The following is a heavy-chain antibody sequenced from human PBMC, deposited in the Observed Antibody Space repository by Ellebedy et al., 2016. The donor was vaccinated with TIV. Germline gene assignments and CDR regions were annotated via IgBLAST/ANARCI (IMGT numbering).Heavy chain of an antibody. Sequence: ASVKVSCKASGGTFSSYAISWVRQAPGQGLEWMGWINPNSGGTNYAQKFQGRVTMTRDTSTSTAYMELARLRSDDTAVYYCASEGRQATHYFDSWGQGALVTVSS. CDR1: GGTFSSYA. V-gene: IGHV1-2*02. CDR3: ASEGRQATHYFDS. J-gene: IGHJ4*02. CDR2: INPNSGGT.